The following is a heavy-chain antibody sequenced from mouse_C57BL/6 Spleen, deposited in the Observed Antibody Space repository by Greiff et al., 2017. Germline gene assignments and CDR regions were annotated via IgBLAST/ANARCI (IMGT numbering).Heavy chain of an antibody. CDR1: GFTFSSYA. Sequence: DVMLVESGGGLVKPGGSLKLSCAASGFTFSSYAMSWVRQTPETRLEWVATISDGGSYTCYPDNVKGRVTISRNNAKNNLYLQMSHLKSEDTARYDCARDTITTVGYFDYWGQGTTLTVSS. V-gene: IGHV5-4*01. CDR3: ARDTITTVGYFDY. CDR2: ISDGGSYT. D-gene: IGHD1-1*01. J-gene: IGHJ2*01.